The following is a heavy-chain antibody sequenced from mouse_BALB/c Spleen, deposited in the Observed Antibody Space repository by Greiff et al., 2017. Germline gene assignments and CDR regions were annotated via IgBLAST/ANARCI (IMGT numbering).Heavy chain of an antibody. D-gene: IGHD2-4*01. CDR2: ISYDGSN. Sequence: DVQLQESGPGLVKPSQSLSLTCSVTGYSITSGYYWNWIRQFPGNKLEWMGYISYDGSNNYNPSLKNRISITRDTSKNQFFLKLNSVTTEDTATYYCARDWAMITTGAWFAYWGQGTLVTVSA. CDR1: GYSITSGYY. CDR3: ARDWAMITTGAWFAY. J-gene: IGHJ3*01. V-gene: IGHV3-6*02.